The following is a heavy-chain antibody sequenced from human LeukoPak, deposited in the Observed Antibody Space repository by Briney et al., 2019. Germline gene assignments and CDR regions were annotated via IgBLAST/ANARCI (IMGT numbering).Heavy chain of an antibody. V-gene: IGHV3-74*01. Sequence: PGGSLRLSCAASGFTFNRYYMYWIRQAPGKGLVWVSRISDDGRTTLYADFVKGRFTISRDNAKNTLSLQMNSLRVEDTAVYYCVRDVAPSGTVWFDSWGQGTLVTVSS. CDR3: VRDVAPSGTVWFDS. CDR2: ISDDGRTT. D-gene: IGHD6-13*01. J-gene: IGHJ5*01. CDR1: GFTFNRYY.